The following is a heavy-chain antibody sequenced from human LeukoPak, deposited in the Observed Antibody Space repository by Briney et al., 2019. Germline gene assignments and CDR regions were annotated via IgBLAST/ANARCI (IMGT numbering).Heavy chain of an antibody. D-gene: IGHD2-2*01. CDR1: GFTFSSYA. J-gene: IGHJ4*02. CDR2: IYYSGST. V-gene: IGHV4-31*02. CDR3: ASYCSSTSCSGAPWY. Sequence: LRLSCAASGFTFSSYAMSWIRQHPGKGLEWIGYIYYSGSTYYNPSLKSRVTISVDTSKNQFSLKLSSVTAADTAVYYCASYCSSTSCSGAPWYWGQGTLVTVSS.